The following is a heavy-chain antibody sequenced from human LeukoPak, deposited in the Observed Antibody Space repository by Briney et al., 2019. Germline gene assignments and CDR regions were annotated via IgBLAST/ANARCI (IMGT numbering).Heavy chain of an antibody. CDR3: ARGADILTGYHYGMDA. Sequence: ASVKVSCKASGYTFTSYGISWVRQAPGQGLEWMGWISAYNGNTNYAQKLQGRVTMTTDTSTSTAYMELRSLRSDDTAVYYCARGADILTGYHYGMDAWGQGTTVTVSS. CDR2: ISAYNGNT. V-gene: IGHV1-18*01. CDR1: GYTFTSYG. D-gene: IGHD3-9*01. J-gene: IGHJ6*02.